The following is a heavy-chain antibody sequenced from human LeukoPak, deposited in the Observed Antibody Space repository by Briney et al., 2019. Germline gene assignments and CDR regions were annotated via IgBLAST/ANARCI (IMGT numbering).Heavy chain of an antibody. J-gene: IGHJ4*02. CDR1: GYTFTSYY. Sequence: ASVKVSCKASGYTFTSYYMHWVRQAPGQGLEWMGIINPSGGSTSYAQKFQGRVTITADKSTSTAYMELSSLRSEDTAVYYCAIYGSGSYGYFDYWGQGTLVTVSS. CDR3: AIYGSGSYGYFDY. CDR2: INPSGGST. V-gene: IGHV1-46*01. D-gene: IGHD3-10*01.